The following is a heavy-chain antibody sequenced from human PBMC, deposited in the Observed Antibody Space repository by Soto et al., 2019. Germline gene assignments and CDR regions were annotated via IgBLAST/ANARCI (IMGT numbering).Heavy chain of an antibody. D-gene: IGHD3-22*01. J-gene: IGHJ4*02. CDR1: GFTFSSYE. V-gene: IGHV3-23*01. CDR2: ILVAGST. Sequence: GGSLRLSCAASGFTFSSYEMNWVRQAPGKGLEWVSTILVAGSTHYPDSVKGRFTISRDISKNTVFLQMNSLTAGDTAVYYCARVRGDSSGSYYFDYWGQGALVTVS. CDR3: ARVRGDSSGSYYFDY.